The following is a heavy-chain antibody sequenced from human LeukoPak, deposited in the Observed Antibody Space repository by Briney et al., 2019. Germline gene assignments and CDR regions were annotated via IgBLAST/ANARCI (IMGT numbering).Heavy chain of an antibody. D-gene: IGHD3-16*01. Sequence: VGSLRLSCAASGFTFSSYGMHWVRQAPGKGLEWVAFIRYDGSNKYYADSVKGRFTISRDNSKNTLYLQMNSLRAEDTAVYYCAEGDGGATNYWGQGTLVTVSS. V-gene: IGHV3-30*02. CDR3: AEGDGGATNY. J-gene: IGHJ4*02. CDR2: IRYDGSNK. CDR1: GFTFSSYG.